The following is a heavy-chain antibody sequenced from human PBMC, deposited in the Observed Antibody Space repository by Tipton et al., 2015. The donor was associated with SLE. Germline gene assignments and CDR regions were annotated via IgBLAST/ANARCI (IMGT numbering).Heavy chain of an antibody. J-gene: IGHJ4*02. Sequence: TLSLTCTVSGGTISSGGYYWSWIRQHPGKDLEWIGYIYYSGSTYYNPSLKSRVTISVDTSKNQFSLKLSSVTAADTAVYYCARVEAVATTYWDYWGQGTLVTVSS. CDR2: IYYSGST. V-gene: IGHV4-31*03. CDR3: ARVEAVATTYWDY. CDR1: GGTISSGGYY. D-gene: IGHD5-12*01.